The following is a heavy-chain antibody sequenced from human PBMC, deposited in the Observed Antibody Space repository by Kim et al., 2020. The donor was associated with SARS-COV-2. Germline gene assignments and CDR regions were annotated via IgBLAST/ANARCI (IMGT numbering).Heavy chain of an antibody. CDR2: IYYSGST. J-gene: IGHJ6*02. CDR1: GGSISSSSYY. Sequence: SETLSLTCTVSGGSISSSSYYWGWIRQPPGKGLEWSGSIYYSGSTYYNPSLKSRVTISVDTSKNQFSLKLSSVTAADTAVYYCARRLGGWRNYGMDVWGQGTTVTVSS. CDR3: ARRLGGWRNYGMDV. V-gene: IGHV4-39*01. D-gene: IGHD6-19*01.